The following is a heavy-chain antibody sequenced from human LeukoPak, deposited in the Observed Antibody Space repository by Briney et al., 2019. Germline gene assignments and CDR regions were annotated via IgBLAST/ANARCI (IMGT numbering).Heavy chain of an antibody. Sequence: PSESLSLTCTVSGGSISSYYWSWVRQAPGKGLEWVSAISGSGGSTYYADSVRGRFTISRDNSKNTLYLQMNSLRAEDTAVYYCAVGGGYSSGFVDYWGQGTLVTVSS. CDR1: GGSISSYY. CDR3: AVGGGYSSGFVDY. CDR2: ISGSGGST. J-gene: IGHJ4*02. V-gene: IGHV3-23*01. D-gene: IGHD6-19*01.